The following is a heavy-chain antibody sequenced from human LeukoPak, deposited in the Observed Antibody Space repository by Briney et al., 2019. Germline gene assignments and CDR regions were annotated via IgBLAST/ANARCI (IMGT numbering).Heavy chain of an antibody. CDR2: ISGTGVST. D-gene: IGHD3-16*01. V-gene: IGHV3-23*01. Sequence: GGSLRLSCVASGFTFSSYAVSWVRQAPGKGLEWISSISGTGVSTYSADSVKGRFTISRGNSKNTLYLQMNSLRAEDTALYYCAKGEAWGEAHGLVDYWGQGTLVTVSS. CDR3: AKGEAWGEAHGLVDY. CDR1: GFTFSSYA. J-gene: IGHJ4*02.